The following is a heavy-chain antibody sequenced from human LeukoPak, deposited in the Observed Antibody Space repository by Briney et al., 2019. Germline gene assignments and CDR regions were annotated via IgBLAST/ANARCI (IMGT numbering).Heavy chain of an antibody. V-gene: IGHV3-33*01. CDR2: IWYDGSNK. J-gene: IGHJ6*02. D-gene: IGHD3-22*01. CDR1: GFTFSSYG. Sequence: PGRSLRLFCAASGFTFSSYGMHWVRQAPGKGLEWVAVIWYDGSNKYYADSVKGRFTISRDNSKNTLYLQMNSLRAEDTAVYYCARDTREDYYDSSGLLCGMDVWGQGTTVTVSS. CDR3: ARDTREDYYDSSGLLCGMDV.